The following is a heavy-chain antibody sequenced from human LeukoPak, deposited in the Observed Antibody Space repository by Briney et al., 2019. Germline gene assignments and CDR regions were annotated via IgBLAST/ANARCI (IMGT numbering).Heavy chain of an antibody. CDR2: ISAYTGTT. V-gene: IGHV1-18*01. D-gene: IGHD2-2*01. CDR3: ARDLIYTTSWYDH. CDR1: NYTFTNYG. J-gene: IGHJ5*02. Sequence: GASVKVSCKTSNYTFTNYGISWVRQAPGQGLEWMGWISAYTGTTSFAQKFQGRVTMTTDTSTTTAYMELMSLRSDDTAVYYCARDLIYTTSWYDHWGQGTLVTVSS.